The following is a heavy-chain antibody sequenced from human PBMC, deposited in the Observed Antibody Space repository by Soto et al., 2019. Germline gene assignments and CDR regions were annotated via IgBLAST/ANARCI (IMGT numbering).Heavy chain of an antibody. J-gene: IGHJ5*02. Sequence: LSLTCTVSGGSISSSSYYWGWIRQPPGKGLEWIGSIYYSGSTYYNPSLKSRVTISVDTSKNQFSLKLSSVTAADTAVYYCARHPSYCSGGSCYPGNWFDPWGQGTLVTVSS. D-gene: IGHD2-15*01. CDR3: ARHPSYCSGGSCYPGNWFDP. V-gene: IGHV4-39*01. CDR1: GGSISSSSYY. CDR2: IYYSGST.